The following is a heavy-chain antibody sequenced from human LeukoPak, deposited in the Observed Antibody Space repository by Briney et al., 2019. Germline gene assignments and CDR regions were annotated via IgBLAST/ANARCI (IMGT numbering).Heavy chain of an antibody. Sequence: GGSLSLSCAGSGFTFSSSAMNWVRQAPGKGLEWVASINNVGSHIYYADSVKGRFTISRDNAKNSLYLQMNSLRAEDTAVYYCARDPTQWLRYGHFDYWGQGTLVAVSS. CDR2: INNVGSHI. CDR3: ARDPTQWLRYGHFDY. CDR1: GFTFSSSA. V-gene: IGHV3-21*01. D-gene: IGHD5-12*01. J-gene: IGHJ4*02.